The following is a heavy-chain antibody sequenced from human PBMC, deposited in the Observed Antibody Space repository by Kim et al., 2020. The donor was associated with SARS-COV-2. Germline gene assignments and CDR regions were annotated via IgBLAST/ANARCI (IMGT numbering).Heavy chain of an antibody. CDR3: ARAQDGDAFDI. Sequence: GGSLRLSCAASGFTFSDYYMSWICQAPGKGLEWVSYVSSSGSTISYADSVKGRFTISRDNAKNSLYLQMNSLRAEDTAVYYCARAQDGDAFDIWGQGTMVTVSS. V-gene: IGHV3-11*01. CDR2: VSSSGSTI. CDR1: GFTFSDYY. J-gene: IGHJ3*02.